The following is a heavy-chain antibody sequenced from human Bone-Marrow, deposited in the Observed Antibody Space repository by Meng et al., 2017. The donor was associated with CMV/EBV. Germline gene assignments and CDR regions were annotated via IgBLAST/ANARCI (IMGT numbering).Heavy chain of an antibody. J-gene: IGHJ4*02. CDR3: ARDRERIVGATDY. CDR1: GYTFTSYD. V-gene: IGHV1-69*04. CDR2: IIPILGIA. D-gene: IGHD1-26*01. Sequence: SVKVSCKASGYTFTSYDINWVRQAPGQGLEWMGRIIPILGIANYAQKFQGRVTITADKSTSTAYMELSSLRSEDTAVYYCARDRERIVGATDYWGQGTLVTVSS.